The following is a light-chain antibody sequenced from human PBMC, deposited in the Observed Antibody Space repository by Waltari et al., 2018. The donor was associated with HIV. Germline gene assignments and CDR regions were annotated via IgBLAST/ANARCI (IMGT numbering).Light chain of an antibody. CDR1: QSILSDSNKKNY. J-gene: IGKJ1*01. Sequence: DVVMTQSPDALVGSLGERVPINCKSSQSILSDSNKKNYLAWYQQRPGQPPKLLVYWASTRESGVPARFSGSGSGTDFTLTISNLQAEDAAIYYCQQYYRTPPAFGQGTKVEV. CDR2: WAS. CDR3: QQYYRTPPA. V-gene: IGKV4-1*01.